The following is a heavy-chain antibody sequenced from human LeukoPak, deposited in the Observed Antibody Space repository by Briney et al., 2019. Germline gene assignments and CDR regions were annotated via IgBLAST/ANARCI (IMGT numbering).Heavy chain of an antibody. CDR3: ARLGALHDAFDV. CDR2: IHYSGST. D-gene: IGHD3-16*01. V-gene: IGHV4-59*12. CDR1: GDSIRSYY. J-gene: IGHJ3*01. Sequence: KSSETLSLTCTVSGDSIRSYYWSWIRQPPGKGLEWIGNIHYSGSTKYNSSLKSRVTISVDTSNNQFSLRVTSLTAADTAVYYYARLGALHDAFDVWGQGTLVAVSS.